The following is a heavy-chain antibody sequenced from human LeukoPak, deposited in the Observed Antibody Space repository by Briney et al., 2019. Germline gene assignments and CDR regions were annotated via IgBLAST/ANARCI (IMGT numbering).Heavy chain of an antibody. V-gene: IGHV1-3*01. D-gene: IGHD6-19*01. Sequence: ASVKVSCKVSGYTFTSYAMHWVRQAPGQRLEWMGWINAGNGNTKYSQKFQGRVTITRDTSASTAYMELSSLRSEDTAVYYCARGHSSGWPRDWGQGTLVTVSS. CDR3: ARGHSSGWPRD. J-gene: IGHJ4*02. CDR1: GYTFTSYA. CDR2: INAGNGNT.